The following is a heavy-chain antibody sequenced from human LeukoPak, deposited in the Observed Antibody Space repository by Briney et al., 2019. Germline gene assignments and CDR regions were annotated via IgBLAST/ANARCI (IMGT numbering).Heavy chain of an antibody. CDR3: ARSWYFDL. Sequence: PGVSLRLSCAASGFTFSSYVMTWVRQAPGKGLEWVTTTTGSGATTDYADSVKGRFTISRDNSKHTLSLQMNSLRAEDTAVYYCARSWYFDLWGRGTLVTVSS. CDR2: TTGSGATT. J-gene: IGHJ2*01. V-gene: IGHV3-23*01. CDR1: GFTFSSYV.